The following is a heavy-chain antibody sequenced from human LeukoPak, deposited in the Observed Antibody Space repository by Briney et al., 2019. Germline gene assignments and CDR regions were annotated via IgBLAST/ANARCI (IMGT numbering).Heavy chain of an antibody. CDR3: ARAEYSSGLDY. J-gene: IGHJ4*02. Sequence: PGGSLRLSCAASGFTFSSYGMHWVRQAPGKGLEWVAVISYDGSNKYYADSVKGRFTISRDNAKNSLYLQMNSLRAEDTAVYYCARAEYSSGLDYWGQGTLVTVSS. V-gene: IGHV3-30*03. CDR1: GFTFSSYG. CDR2: ISYDGSNK. D-gene: IGHD6-19*01.